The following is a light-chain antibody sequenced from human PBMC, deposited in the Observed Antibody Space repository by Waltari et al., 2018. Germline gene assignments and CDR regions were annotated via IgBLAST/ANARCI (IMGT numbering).Light chain of an antibody. CDR1: ESISSW. J-gene: IGKJ1*01. V-gene: IGKV1-5*03. CDR2: QAS. CDR3: QQYNIYWT. Sequence: DIQMTQSPSTLSASVGDRVTITCRASESISSWLAGYQQKPGKAPKLLIYQASSLENGVPSRFSGSGSGTDFTLTISSLQPDDFATYYCQQYNIYWTFGQGTKVEIK.